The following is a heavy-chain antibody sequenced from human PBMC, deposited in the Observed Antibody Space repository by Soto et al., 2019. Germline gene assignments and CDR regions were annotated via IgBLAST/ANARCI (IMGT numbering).Heavy chain of an antibody. CDR1: GFRFKSFV. V-gene: IGHV3-30*19. CDR3: ARWGTTGGFDL. D-gene: IGHD3-16*01. CDR2: TSYDGNNK. J-gene: IGHJ4*02. Sequence: QVQLVESGGGVVQPGASLRLSCAASGFRFKSFVMHWVRQAPGKGLEWVAFTSYDGNNKDYGDSAKGRFTVSRDNSQNTLHLQMDLLRPEDTALYYCARWGTTGGFDLWGQGTLVSVSS.